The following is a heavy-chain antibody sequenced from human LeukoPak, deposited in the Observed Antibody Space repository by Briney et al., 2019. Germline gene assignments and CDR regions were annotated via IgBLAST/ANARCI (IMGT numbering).Heavy chain of an antibody. CDR1: GFTFTKFW. CDR2: IQEDGKKE. Sequence: PGESLRLSREASGFTFTKFWMSWVRQAPGKGLEWVANIQEDGKKENYVDSVRGRFTISRDNAKNSIYLQMNSLRVEDTAVYYCAKDIVGGGDDYWGQGTLVTVSS. J-gene: IGHJ4*02. CDR3: AKDIVGGGDDY. V-gene: IGHV3-7*01. D-gene: IGHD2-21*02.